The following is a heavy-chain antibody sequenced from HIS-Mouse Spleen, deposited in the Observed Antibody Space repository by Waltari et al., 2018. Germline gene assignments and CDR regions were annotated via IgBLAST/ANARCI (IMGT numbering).Heavy chain of an antibody. CDR2: IRSKAYGGTT. V-gene: IGHV3-49*03. J-gene: IGHJ4*02. D-gene: IGHD6-6*01. CDR3: TRDGLYSSSSGD. Sequence: EVQLVESGGGLVQPGRSLRLSCTASGFTLGVYAMRWLRQVPGKGLEWVGFIRSKAYGGTTEYAASVKGRFTISRDDSKSIAYLQMNSLKTEDTAVYYCTRDGLYSSSSGDWGQGTLVTVSS. CDR1: GFTLGVYA.